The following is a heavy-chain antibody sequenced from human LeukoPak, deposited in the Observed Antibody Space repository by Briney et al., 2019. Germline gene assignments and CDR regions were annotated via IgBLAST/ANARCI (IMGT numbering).Heavy chain of an antibody. D-gene: IGHD4-17*01. CDR3: ARDYARPDY. CDR1: GFTFEDYG. CDR2: ITWNGGSI. J-gene: IGHJ4*02. V-gene: IGHV3-20*04. Sequence: GGSLRLSCAASGFTFEDYGMSWVRQAPGKGLEWVSGITWNGGSIGYADSVEGRFTMSRDNAKNSLYLQMDSLKTEDTALYYCARDYARPDYWGQGTLVTVSS.